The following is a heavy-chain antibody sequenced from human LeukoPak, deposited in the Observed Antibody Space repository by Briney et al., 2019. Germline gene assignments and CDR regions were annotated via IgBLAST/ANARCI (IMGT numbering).Heavy chain of an antibody. CDR1: GGSISSGGYY. CDR2: IYYSGST. V-gene: IGHV4-31*03. J-gene: IGHJ4*02. D-gene: IGHD2-2*01. Sequence: SETLSLTCTVSGGSISSGGYYWRWIRQHPGKGLEWIGYIYYSGSTYYNPSLKSRVTISVDTSKNQFSLKLSSVTAADTAVYYCARVPSPGGTSPRAYYFDYWGQGTLVTVSS. CDR3: ARVPSPGGTSPRAYYFDY.